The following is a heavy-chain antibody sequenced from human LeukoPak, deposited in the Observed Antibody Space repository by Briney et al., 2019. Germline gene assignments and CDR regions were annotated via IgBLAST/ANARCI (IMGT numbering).Heavy chain of an antibody. CDR1: GFTFSSYA. Sequence: GRSLRLSCAASGFTFSSYAMHWVRQAPGKGLEWVAVISYDGSNKYYADSVKGRFTISRDNSKNTLYLQMNSLRAEDTAVYYCARVRVVVAATDAFDIWGQGTMVTVSS. V-gene: IGHV3-30*04. CDR3: ARVRVVVAATDAFDI. CDR2: ISYDGSNK. J-gene: IGHJ3*02. D-gene: IGHD2-15*01.